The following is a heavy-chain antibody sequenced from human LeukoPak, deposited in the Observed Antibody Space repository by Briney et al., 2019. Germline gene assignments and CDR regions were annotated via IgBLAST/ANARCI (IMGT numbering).Heavy chain of an antibody. J-gene: IGHJ3*02. V-gene: IGHV3-21*01. CDR2: ISSSSSYI. CDR1: GFTFSSYS. CDR3: ARVQLEPRDAFDI. Sequence: PGGSLRLCCAASGFTFSSYSMNWVRLAPGKGLEWVSSISSSSSYIYYADSVKGRFTISRDNAKNSLYLQMNSLRAEDTAVYYCARVQLEPRDAFDIWGQGTMVTVSS. D-gene: IGHD1-1*01.